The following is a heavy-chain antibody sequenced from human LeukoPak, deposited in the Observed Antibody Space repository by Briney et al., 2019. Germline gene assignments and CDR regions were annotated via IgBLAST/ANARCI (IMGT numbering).Heavy chain of an antibody. J-gene: IGHJ4*02. V-gene: IGHV3-43D*03. CDR3: AKASSGYYWDY. CDR2: ISWDCGST. D-gene: IGHD3-22*01. CDR1: GFTFDDYA. Sequence: PGGSLRLSCAASGFTFDDYAMHWVSQAPGRGLEGVSLISWDCGSTYYGDSVKGRFTISRDNSKNSLYLQMNSLRAEDTALYYCAKASSGYYWDYWGQGTLVTVSS.